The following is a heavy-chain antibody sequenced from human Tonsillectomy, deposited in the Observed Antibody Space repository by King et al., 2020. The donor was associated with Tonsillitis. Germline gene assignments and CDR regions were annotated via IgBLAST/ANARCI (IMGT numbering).Heavy chain of an antibody. CDR3: AKVPARIVVVIIQSWYDY. J-gene: IGHJ4*02. CDR1: GFTFSSYA. CDR2: IIGSGDST. V-gene: IGHV3-23*04. D-gene: IGHD3-22*01. Sequence: VQLVQSGGGLVQPGGSLRLSCAASGFTFSSYAMSWVRQAPGKGLEWVSTIIGSGDSTYYADSVKGRFTISRDNSKNTLYLQMNSLRAEDTAVYYCAKVPARIVVVIIQSWYDYWGQGTLVTVSS.